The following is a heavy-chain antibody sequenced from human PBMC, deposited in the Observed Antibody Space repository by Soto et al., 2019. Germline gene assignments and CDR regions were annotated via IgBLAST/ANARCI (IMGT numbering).Heavy chain of an antibody. CDR3: ARDFYDILTGYSHGYGMDV. CDR1: GFTFSSYA. J-gene: IGHJ6*02. CDR2: ISYDGSNK. D-gene: IGHD3-9*01. Sequence: GGSLRLSCAASGFTFSSYAMHWVRQAPGKGLEWVAVISYDGSNKYYADSVKGRFTISRDNSKNTLYLQMNSLRAEDTAVYYCARDFYDILTGYSHGYGMDVWGQGATVTVSS. V-gene: IGHV3-30-3*01.